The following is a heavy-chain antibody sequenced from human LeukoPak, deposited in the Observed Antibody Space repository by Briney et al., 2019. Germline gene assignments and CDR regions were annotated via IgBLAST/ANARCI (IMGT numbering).Heavy chain of an antibody. CDR3: AKDRERELLRGMNYFDY. CDR2: IKSDGSGA. D-gene: IGHD1-26*01. Sequence: PGGSLRLSCAASGFTFSSSWMHWVRQAPGKGLVWVSRIKSDGSGATYADSVKGRFTISRDNAKNTLYLQMNSLRAEDTAVYYCAKDRERELLRGMNYFDYWGQGTLVTVSS. CDR1: GFTFSSSW. V-gene: IGHV3-74*03. J-gene: IGHJ4*02.